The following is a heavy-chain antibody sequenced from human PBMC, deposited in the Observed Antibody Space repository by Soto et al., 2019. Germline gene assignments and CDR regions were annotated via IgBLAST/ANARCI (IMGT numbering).Heavy chain of an antibody. Sequence: SETLSLTCTVSGGSISSYYWGWIRQPPGKGLEWIGSIYYSGSTYYNPSLKSRVTISVDTSKNHFSLKLSSVTAADTAVYYCARHLRHSSSWYNTDFDYWGQGTLVTVSS. V-gene: IGHV4-39*01. D-gene: IGHD6-13*01. CDR2: IYYSGST. J-gene: IGHJ4*02. CDR1: GGSISSYY. CDR3: ARHLRHSSSWYNTDFDY.